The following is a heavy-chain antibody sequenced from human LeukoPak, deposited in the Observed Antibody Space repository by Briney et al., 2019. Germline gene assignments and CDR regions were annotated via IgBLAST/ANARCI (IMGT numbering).Heavy chain of an antibody. D-gene: IGHD3-22*01. J-gene: IGHJ4*02. CDR3: ARDPDYYDSSGYGEGDY. CDR1: GGTFSSYA. Sequence: SVKASCKASGGTFSSYAISWVRQAPGQGLEWMGGIIPIFGTANYAQKFQGRVTITTDESTSTAYMELSSLRSEDTAVYYCARDPDYYDSSGYGEGDYWGQGTLVTVSS. V-gene: IGHV1-69*05. CDR2: IIPIFGTA.